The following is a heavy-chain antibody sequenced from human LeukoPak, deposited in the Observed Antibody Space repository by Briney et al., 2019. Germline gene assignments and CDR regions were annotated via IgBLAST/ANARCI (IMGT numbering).Heavy chain of an antibody. Sequence: GESLKISCKGSGYSFTSYWIGWVRQMPGKGLGWMGIIYPGDSDTRYSPSFQGQVTISADKSISTAYLQWSCLKDSDTAMYYCARPITMIVVGAFDIWGQGTMVTVSS. D-gene: IGHD3-22*01. CDR2: IYPGDSDT. J-gene: IGHJ3*02. CDR3: ARPITMIVVGAFDI. CDR1: GYSFTSYW. V-gene: IGHV5-51*01.